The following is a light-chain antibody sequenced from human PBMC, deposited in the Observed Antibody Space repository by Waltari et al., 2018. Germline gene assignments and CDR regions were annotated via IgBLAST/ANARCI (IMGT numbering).Light chain of an antibody. J-gene: IGLJ2*01. Sequence: QSALTQPPSASGSPGQSVTISCPGTSSDVGRYNYLSWYQQHPGKAPKLMIYEVSKRPSGVPARLSGSKSGNTASLTVSGLQAEDEADYYCSSYAGSNNVVFGGGTKLTVL. CDR3: SSYAGSNNVV. CDR1: SSDVGRYNY. V-gene: IGLV2-8*01. CDR2: EVS.